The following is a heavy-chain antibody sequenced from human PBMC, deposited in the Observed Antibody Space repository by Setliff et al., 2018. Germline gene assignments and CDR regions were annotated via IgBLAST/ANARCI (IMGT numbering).Heavy chain of an antibody. CDR1: GFTFGTYT. D-gene: IGHD2-2*01. Sequence: GGSLRLSCVGSGFTFGTYTMNWIRQAPGKGLEWVSSISRDSNYIYYADSVKGRFTISRDNAKNTLFLQMNSLRAEDTAVYYCARSENCGSTHCSPYDYWGQGTLVTGSS. CDR2: ISRDSNYI. CDR3: ARSENCGSTHCSPYDY. V-gene: IGHV3-21*06. J-gene: IGHJ4*02.